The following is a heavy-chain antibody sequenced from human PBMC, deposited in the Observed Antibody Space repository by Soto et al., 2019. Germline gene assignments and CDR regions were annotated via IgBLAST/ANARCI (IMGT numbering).Heavy chain of an antibody. CDR2: INHSGST. CDR3: ARGGSVVAAPNTKYNWFDP. J-gene: IGHJ5*02. D-gene: IGHD2-15*01. Sequence: SETLSLTCAVYGGSFSGYYWSWIRQPPGKGLEWIGEINHSGSTNYNPSLKSRVTISVDTSKNQFSLKLSSVTAADTAVYYCARGGSVVAAPNTKYNWFDPWGQGTLVTVSS. V-gene: IGHV4-34*01. CDR1: GGSFSGYY.